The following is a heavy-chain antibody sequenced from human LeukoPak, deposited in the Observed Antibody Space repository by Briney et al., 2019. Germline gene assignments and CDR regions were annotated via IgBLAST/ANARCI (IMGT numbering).Heavy chain of an antibody. J-gene: IGHJ4*02. V-gene: IGHV3-21*04. Sequence: GGSLRLSCAASGFTFSSYSMNWVRQTPGKGLEWVSSISSSSSYIYYADSVKGRFTISRDNSKNTLYLQMNSLRAEDTAVYFCARYYHDSSGYPYYFDYWGQGTLVTVSS. CDR1: GFTFSSYS. CDR2: ISSSSSYI. D-gene: IGHD3-22*01. CDR3: ARYYHDSSGYPYYFDY.